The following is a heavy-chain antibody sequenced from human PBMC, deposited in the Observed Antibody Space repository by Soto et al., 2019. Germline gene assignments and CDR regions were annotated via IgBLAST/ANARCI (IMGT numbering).Heavy chain of an antibody. CDR2: IYYTGST. V-gene: IGHV4-59*08. J-gene: IGHJ5*02. Sequence: SETLSLTCTVSGGSIGGYSWTWVRQPPGKGLEWIGYIYYTGSTNYNPSFRSRVTISLDTSKSQFSLKLNSVTAADTAIYYCARHDYSNYVPFDPWGQGTLVTVSS. CDR3: ARHDYSNYVPFDP. D-gene: IGHD4-4*01. CDR1: GGSIGGYS.